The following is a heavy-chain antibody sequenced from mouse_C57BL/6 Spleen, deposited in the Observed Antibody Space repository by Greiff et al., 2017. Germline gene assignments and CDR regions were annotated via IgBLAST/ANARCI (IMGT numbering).Heavy chain of an antibody. Sequence: QVQLKESGPELVKPGASVKISCKASGYAFSSSWMNWVKQRPGKGLEWIGRIYPGDGDTNYNGKFKGKATLTADKSSSTAYMQLSSLTSEDSAVYFCARMVMDYWGQGTSVTVSS. CDR3: ARMVMDY. CDR1: GYAFSSSW. CDR2: IYPGDGDT. V-gene: IGHV1-82*01. D-gene: IGHD1-1*02. J-gene: IGHJ4*01.